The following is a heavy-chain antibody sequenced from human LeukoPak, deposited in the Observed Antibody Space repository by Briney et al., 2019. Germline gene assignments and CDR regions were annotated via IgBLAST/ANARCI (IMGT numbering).Heavy chain of an antibody. J-gene: IGHJ6*03. CDR3: AKQGGARQDYYMDV. D-gene: IGHD4/OR15-4a*01. Sequence: SVKVSCKASGGSISSYTITWVRQAPGRGLEWMGRIIPIFGTTSYAQDFQDRVTITADISSNTAYMEVNSLTSDDTAVYFCAKQGGARQDYYMDVWGNGTTLTVSS. CDR2: IIPIFGTT. V-gene: IGHV1-69*08. CDR1: GGSISSYT.